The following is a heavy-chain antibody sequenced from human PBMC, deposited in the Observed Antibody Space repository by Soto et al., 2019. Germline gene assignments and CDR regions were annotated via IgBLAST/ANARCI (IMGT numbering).Heavy chain of an antibody. V-gene: IGHV3-74*03. CDR1: GLTFSSYW. J-gene: IGHJ5*02. CDR3: TGWKVGVRVPLDP. D-gene: IGHD1-26*01. Sequence: EVQLVESGGGLVQPGGSLTLSCAVSGLTFSSYWMHWVRQVPGKGLEWVSRIGGDGTITTYADSVKGQFTISRDKAKKTVYPQTNSRNVEDTIVYYCTGWKVGVRVPLDPWGQGTLVTVSS. CDR2: IGGDGTIT.